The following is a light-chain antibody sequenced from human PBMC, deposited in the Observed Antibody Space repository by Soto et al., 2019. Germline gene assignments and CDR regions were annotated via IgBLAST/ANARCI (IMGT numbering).Light chain of an antibody. CDR1: QAISTW. V-gene: IGKV1D-12*01. CDR3: QQANSFPRT. CDR2: AAS. Sequence: DIQMTQSPSSVSASVGDRVTITYRASQAISTWLAWYQQKPGKAPKLLIYAASKLQTGVPSRFSGSGSGTDFTLTISSLQPEDFATYYCQQANSFPRTFGQGTKVEIK. J-gene: IGKJ1*01.